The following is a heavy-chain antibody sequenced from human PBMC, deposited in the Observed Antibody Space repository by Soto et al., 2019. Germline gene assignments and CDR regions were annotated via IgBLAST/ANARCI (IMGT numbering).Heavy chain of an antibody. Sequence: SETLSLTCAVYGGSFSGYYWSWIRQPPGKGLEWIGEINHSGSTNYNPSLKSRVTISVDTSKNQFSLKLSSVIAADTAVYYCARGRTRYYYYYGMDVWGQGTTVTVS. CDR1: GGSFSGYY. D-gene: IGHD1-1*01. CDR3: ARGRTRYYYYYGMDV. J-gene: IGHJ6*02. V-gene: IGHV4-34*01. CDR2: INHSGST.